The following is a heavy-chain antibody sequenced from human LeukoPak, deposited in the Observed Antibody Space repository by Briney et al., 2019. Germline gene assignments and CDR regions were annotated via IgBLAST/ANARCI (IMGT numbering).Heavy chain of an antibody. V-gene: IGHV3-33*01. CDR1: GFTFSSYG. D-gene: IGHD6-19*01. Sequence: GGSLRLSCAASGFTFSSYGMPWVRQAPGKGLEWVAVIWYDGSNKYYADSVKGRFTISRDNSKNTLYLQMNSLRAEDTAVYYCARDYSSGWYPDYWGQGTLVTVSS. J-gene: IGHJ4*02. CDR3: ARDYSSGWYPDY. CDR2: IWYDGSNK.